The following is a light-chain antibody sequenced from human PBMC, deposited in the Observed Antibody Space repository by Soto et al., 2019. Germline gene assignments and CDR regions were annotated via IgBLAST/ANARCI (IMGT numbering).Light chain of an antibody. J-gene: IGLJ2*01. CDR3: SSCTSSPPLV. CDR1: SSDVGAYNS. CDR2: DVS. Sequence: QSVLTQPASVSGSPGQASTISCTGTSSDVGAYNSVSWYQQHPGKAPKLMIYDVSNRPSGVSNRFSGSKSGNTASLAISGLQAENETDYYCSSCTSSPPLVFGGGTQLTVL. V-gene: IGLV2-14*01.